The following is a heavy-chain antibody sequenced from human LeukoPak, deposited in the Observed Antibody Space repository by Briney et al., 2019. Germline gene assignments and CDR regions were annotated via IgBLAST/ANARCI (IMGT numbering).Heavy chain of an antibody. Sequence: SETLSLTCTVSGGSISSSSYYWGWIRQPPGKGLEWIGSIYYSGSTYYNPSLKSRVTISVDKSKNQFSLKLSSVTAADTAVYYCARRITGTTTPFDYWGQGTLVTVSS. CDR1: GGSISSSSYY. CDR3: ARRITGTTTPFDY. J-gene: IGHJ4*02. CDR2: IYYSGST. V-gene: IGHV4-39*07. D-gene: IGHD1-7*01.